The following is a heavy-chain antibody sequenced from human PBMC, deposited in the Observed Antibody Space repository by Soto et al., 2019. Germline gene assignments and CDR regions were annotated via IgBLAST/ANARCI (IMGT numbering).Heavy chain of an antibody. CDR1: GYTFSNYG. Sequence: QVQLVESGAAVKKPGASVKVSCKASGYTFSNYGISWVRQAPGQGREWMGWISDYNGNTKYAQKFQGRVNMTTDTPTNTAYMDLRSLRSDDTAVYYCARDREYYFDSSGNYYYHYGMDVWGQGTTVTVS. CDR3: ARDREYYFDSSGNYYYHYGMDV. J-gene: IGHJ6*02. D-gene: IGHD3-22*01. V-gene: IGHV1-18*04. CDR2: ISDYNGNT.